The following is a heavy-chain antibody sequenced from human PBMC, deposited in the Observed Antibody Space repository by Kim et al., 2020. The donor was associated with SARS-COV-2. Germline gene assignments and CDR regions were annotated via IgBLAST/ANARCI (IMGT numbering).Heavy chain of an antibody. CDR3: ARFNIQLLGLDAFDI. D-gene: IGHD5-18*01. J-gene: IGHJ3*02. V-gene: IGHV5-10-1*01. Sequence: PSFQGHVTISADKSISTAYLQWSSLKASDTAMYYCARFNIQLLGLDAFDIWGQGTMVTISS.